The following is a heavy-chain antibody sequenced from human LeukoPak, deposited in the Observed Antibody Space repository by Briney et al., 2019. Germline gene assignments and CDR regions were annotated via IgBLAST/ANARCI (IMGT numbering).Heavy chain of an antibody. V-gene: IGHV4-34*01. CDR3: ARGASWIQLMLLFDY. J-gene: IGHJ4*02. CDR2: INHSGST. Sequence: TASETLSLTCAVYGGSFSGYYWSWILQPPGKGLEWIGEINHSGSTNYNPSLKSRVTISVDTSKNQFSLKLSSVTAADTAVYYCARGASWIQLMLLFDYWGQGTLVTVSS. CDR1: GGSFSGYY. D-gene: IGHD5-18*01.